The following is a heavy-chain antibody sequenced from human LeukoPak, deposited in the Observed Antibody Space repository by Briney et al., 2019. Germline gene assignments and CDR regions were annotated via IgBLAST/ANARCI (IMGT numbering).Heavy chain of an antibody. V-gene: IGHV4-59*05. CDR2: IYYSGST. CDR1: GGSISSYY. Sequence: SETLSLTCTVSGGSISSYYWSWIRQPAGKGLEWIGSIYYSGSTYYNPSLKSRVTISVDTSKNQFSLKLSSVTAADTAVYYCARLPRSSSWRYYFDYWGQGTLVTVSS. J-gene: IGHJ4*02. CDR3: ARLPRSSSWRYYFDY. D-gene: IGHD6-13*01.